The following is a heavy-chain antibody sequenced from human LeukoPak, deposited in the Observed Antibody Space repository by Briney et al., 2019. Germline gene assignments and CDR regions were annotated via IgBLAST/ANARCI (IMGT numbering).Heavy chain of an antibody. Sequence: GGSLRLSCAASGFTFSGYSMNWVRQAPGKGLEWVSYIGRSSNAIFYADSVEGRFTISRDNARDSLYLHMLSLRDDDTAVYYCARVAYASSPDYWGQGTLVTVSS. CDR1: GFTFSGYS. V-gene: IGHV3-48*02. CDR2: IGRSSNAI. J-gene: IGHJ4*02. D-gene: IGHD6-13*01. CDR3: ARVAYASSPDY.